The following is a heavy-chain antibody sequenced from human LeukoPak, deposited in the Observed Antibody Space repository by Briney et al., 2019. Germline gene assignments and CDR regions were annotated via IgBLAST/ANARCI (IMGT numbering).Heavy chain of an antibody. Sequence: GGSLRLSCAASGFTFSSYGMHWVRQAPGKGLEWVAVISYDGSNKYYADSVRGRFTISRDNSKNTLYLQMNSLRAEDTAVYYCARGYRIVGATLGDYYYYYMDVWGKGTTVTVSS. CDR3: ARGYRIVGATLGDYYYYYMDV. CDR2: ISYDGSNK. J-gene: IGHJ6*03. CDR1: GFTFSSYG. D-gene: IGHD1-26*01. V-gene: IGHV3-30*03.